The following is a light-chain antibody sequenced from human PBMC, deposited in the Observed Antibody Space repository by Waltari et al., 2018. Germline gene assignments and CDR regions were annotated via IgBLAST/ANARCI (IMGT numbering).Light chain of an antibody. Sequence: DVVMTPTPLSSPVDIGQPASMSCRSSQSLLHVDGNTYLNWFQQRPGQPPRLLIYKISNRFSGVPDRFSGGGAGTDFTLKISRVEAEDVGVYYCMQATESPLTFGGGTKVEIK. CDR1: QSLLHVDGNTY. V-gene: IGKV2-24*01. CDR2: KIS. CDR3: MQATESPLT. J-gene: IGKJ4*01.